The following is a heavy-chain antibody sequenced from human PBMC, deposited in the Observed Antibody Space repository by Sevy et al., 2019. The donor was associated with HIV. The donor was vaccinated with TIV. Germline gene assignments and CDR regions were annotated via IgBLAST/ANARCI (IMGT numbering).Heavy chain of an antibody. D-gene: IGHD3-16*01. Sequence: ASVKVSCKTSGHTVTGYFIHWVRQAPGQGLEWMGRISPNSGGTKYAQNFQGRVTMTRDTSISTAYMELSRLRSDDTAVYYCSGGLAVTAEAYFDLWGRGTLVTVSS. J-gene: IGHJ2*01. V-gene: IGHV1-2*06. CDR1: GHTVTGYF. CDR2: ISPNSGGT. CDR3: SGGLAVTAEAYFDL.